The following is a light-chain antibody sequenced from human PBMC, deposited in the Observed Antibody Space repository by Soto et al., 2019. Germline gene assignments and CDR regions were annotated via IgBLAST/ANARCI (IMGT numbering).Light chain of an antibody. Sequence: QSALTQPASVSGSPGQSITISCTGTSSDVGSYNFVSWFQQHPGKVPKLIIYEGTERPSGVSNRLSASKSGNTASLTISGLQTEDEADYYCCSYAGPSTIFGGGTKLTVL. CDR1: SSDVGSYNF. V-gene: IGLV2-23*01. J-gene: IGLJ2*01. CDR2: EGT. CDR3: CSYAGPSTI.